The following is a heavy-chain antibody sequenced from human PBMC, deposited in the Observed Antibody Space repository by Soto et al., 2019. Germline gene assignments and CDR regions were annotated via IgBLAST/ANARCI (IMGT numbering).Heavy chain of an antibody. V-gene: IGHV1-46*01. J-gene: IGHJ4*02. CDR1: GYTFTSYY. D-gene: IGHD4-17*01. CDR3: AREPYGDYGFDY. CDR2: INPSGGST. Sequence: QVQLVQSGAEVKKPGASVKVSCKASGYTFTSYYMHWVRQAPGQGLEWMGIINPSGGSTSYAQKFQGRVTMTRDKSTSTVYMELSSLRSEDTAVYYCAREPYGDYGFDYWGQGTLVTVSS.